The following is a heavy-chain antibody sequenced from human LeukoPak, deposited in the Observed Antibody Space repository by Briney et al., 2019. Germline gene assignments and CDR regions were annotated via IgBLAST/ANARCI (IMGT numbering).Heavy chain of an antibody. CDR2: MNPNSGNT. V-gene: IGHV1-8*01. CDR1: GYTFTSYD. D-gene: IGHD3-9*01. J-gene: IGHJ4*02. Sequence: GASVTVSCKASGYTFTSYDINWVRQATGQGLEWMGWMNPNSGNTGYAQKFQGRVTMTRNTSISTAYMELSSLRSEDTAVYYCARATQYYDILTGYYREEGKFDYWGQGTLVTVSS. CDR3: ARATQYYDILTGYYREEGKFDY.